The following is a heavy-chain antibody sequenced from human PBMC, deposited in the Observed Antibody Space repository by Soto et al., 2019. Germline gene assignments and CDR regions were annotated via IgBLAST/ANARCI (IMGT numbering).Heavy chain of an antibody. CDR3: AKDLKYCSSSSCYGNDAFDI. J-gene: IGHJ3*02. CDR2: ISGSGAST. D-gene: IGHD2-2*01. V-gene: IGHV3-23*01. Sequence: GGSLRLSCAASGFTFSNYAMSWVRQPPGRGLEWVSFISGSGASTHYADSVRGRFTFSRDNSKNTLYLQRNSLRAEDTAVYYCAKDLKYCSSSSCYGNDAFDIWGQGTMVTVSS. CDR1: GFTFSNYA.